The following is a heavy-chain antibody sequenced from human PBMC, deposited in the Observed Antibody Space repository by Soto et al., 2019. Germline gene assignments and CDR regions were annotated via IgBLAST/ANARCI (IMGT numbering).Heavy chain of an antibody. V-gene: IGHV3-23*01. CDR2: ITADGGT. Sequence: EVQVLESGGGLVQSGGSLRLSCEGSGFTVSSHAMTWIRQAPGKGPEWVSTITADGGTYYADSVKGRFAMSRDTSESTLYLQMNSLGAEDTAAYYCAPHVSCSGGSCQYDAFAIRGQGTMVTVSS. CDR3: APHVSCSGGSCQYDAFAI. D-gene: IGHD2-15*01. J-gene: IGHJ3*02. CDR1: GFTVSSHA.